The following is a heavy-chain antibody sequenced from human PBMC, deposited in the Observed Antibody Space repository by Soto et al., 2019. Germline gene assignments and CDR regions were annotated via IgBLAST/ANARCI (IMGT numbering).Heavy chain of an antibody. J-gene: IGHJ6*02. CDR3: SGCSGGACHQNYGMDV. D-gene: IGHD2-15*01. CDR1: GFTFSSCT. CDR2: ISPSTSHI. V-gene: IGHV3-21*01. Sequence: EVHLVESGGGLVKPGGSLRLSCAVSGFTFSSCTMNWVRQAPGKGLEWVSSISPSTSHIYYADSVKGRFTISSDNAKNALFLQMNSLRAEDRAVYYCSGCSGGACHQNYGMDVWGQGNTVNVSS.